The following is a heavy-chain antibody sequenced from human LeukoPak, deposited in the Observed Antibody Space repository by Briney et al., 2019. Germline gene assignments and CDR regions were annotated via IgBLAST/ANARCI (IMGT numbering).Heavy chain of an antibody. J-gene: IGHJ4*02. Sequence: SETLSLTCTVSGGSISSYYWSWIRQPPGKGLEWIGEINHSGSTNYNPSLKSRVTISVDTSKNELSLKLSCVTAADTAVYYCAREKPYEPRPRYWGQGTLVTVSS. CDR3: AREKPYEPRPRY. V-gene: IGHV4-34*01. D-gene: IGHD5-12*01. CDR2: INHSGST. CDR1: GGSISSYY.